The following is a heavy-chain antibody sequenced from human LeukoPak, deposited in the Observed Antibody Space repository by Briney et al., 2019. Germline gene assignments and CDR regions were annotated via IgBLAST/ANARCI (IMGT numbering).Heavy chain of an antibody. CDR1: GGSLSSYY. CDR3: AREGPVLRFLEWSANPHYYCYMDV. CDR2: IYTSGST. Sequence: SETLSLTCTVSGGSLSSYYWSWIRQPAGKGLEWIGRIYTSGSTNYNPSLKSRVAMSVDTSKNQFSLKLSSVTAADTAVYYCAREGPVLRFLEWSANPHYYCYMDVWGKGTTVTVSS. D-gene: IGHD3-3*01. J-gene: IGHJ6*03. V-gene: IGHV4-4*07.